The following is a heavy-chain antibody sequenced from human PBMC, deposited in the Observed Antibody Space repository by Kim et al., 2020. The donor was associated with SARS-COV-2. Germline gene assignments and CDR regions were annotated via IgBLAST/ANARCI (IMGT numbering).Heavy chain of an antibody. J-gene: IGHJ6*02. D-gene: IGHD1-26*01. CDR2: IYYSGST. CDR1: GGSISSYY. Sequence: SETLSLTCTVSGGSISSYYWSWIRQPPGKGLEWIGYIYYSGSTNYNPSLKSRVTISVDTSKNQFSLKLSSVTAADTAVYYCAREARWSSYLGYYYYYGMDVWGQGTTVTVSS. CDR3: AREARWSSYLGYYYYYGMDV. V-gene: IGHV4-59*13.